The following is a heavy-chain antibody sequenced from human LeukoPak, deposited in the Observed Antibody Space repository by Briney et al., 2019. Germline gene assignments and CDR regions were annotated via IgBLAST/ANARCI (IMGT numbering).Heavy chain of an antibody. D-gene: IGHD3-3*01. V-gene: IGHV5-51*01. J-gene: IGHJ5*02. CDR1: GYSFSSYW. Sequence: GESLKISCKGSGYSFSSYWIGWVRQMPGKGLEWVGIIYPGNSHIRYSPSFQGQVTISADKSISTAYLQWSSLKVSDTAIYYCARHGEDSYDFWSHYPNNWFDPWGQGTLVTVSS. CDR3: ARHGEDSYDFWSHYPNNWFDP. CDR2: IYPGNSHI.